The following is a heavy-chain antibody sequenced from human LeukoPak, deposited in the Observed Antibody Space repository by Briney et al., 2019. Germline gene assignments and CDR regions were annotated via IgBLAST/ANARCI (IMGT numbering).Heavy chain of an antibody. Sequence: PGGSLRLSCAAFGFTFSSYAMSWVRQAPGKGLEWVSAISGSGGSTDYADFVKGRFSISRDNSKNTLYLQMNSLRAEDTAVYHCATTTGGKNFDYWGQGTLVTVSS. V-gene: IGHV3-23*01. CDR1: GFTFSSYA. CDR3: ATTTGGKNFDY. D-gene: IGHD1-1*01. CDR2: ISGSGGST. J-gene: IGHJ4*02.